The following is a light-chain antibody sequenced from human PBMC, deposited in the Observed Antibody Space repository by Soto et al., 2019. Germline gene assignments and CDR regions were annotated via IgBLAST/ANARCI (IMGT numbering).Light chain of an antibody. CDR3: QQYGSAPET. CDR1: QSVSSNY. J-gene: IGKJ1*01. Sequence: IVLTQSPGTLSLPPGERATLSCRASQSVSSNYLAWYQQRPGQAPRLLIYGASSRATGIPDRFSGSGSGTDFTLTISRLEPEDVAVYYCQQYGSAPETFGQGTKVEIK. V-gene: IGKV3-20*01. CDR2: GAS.